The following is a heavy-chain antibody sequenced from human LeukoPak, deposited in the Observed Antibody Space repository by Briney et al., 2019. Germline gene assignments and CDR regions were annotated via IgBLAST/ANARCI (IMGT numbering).Heavy chain of an antibody. D-gene: IGHD6-19*01. J-gene: IGHJ4*02. Sequence: GGSLRLSCAASGFTFSSYAMRWVRQAPGKGLEWVSSVSGSGGSTYYADSVKGRFTISRDNSKNTLYPQMNSLRAEDTAAYYCAKRTPYRSGLYYFDYWGRGTLVTVSS. CDR2: VSGSGGST. V-gene: IGHV3-23*01. CDR3: AKRTPYRSGLYYFDY. CDR1: GFTFSSYA.